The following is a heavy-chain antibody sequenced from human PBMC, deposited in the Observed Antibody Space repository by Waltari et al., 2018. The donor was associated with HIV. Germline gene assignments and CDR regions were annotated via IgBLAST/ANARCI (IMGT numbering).Heavy chain of an antibody. J-gene: IGHJ4*02. V-gene: IGHV1-69*06. CDR3: ARATYYYDSSGYCIPCYFDY. CDR1: GGTFSSYA. Sequence: QVQLVQSGAEVKKPGSSVKVSCKASGGTFSSYAIRWVRQAPGQGLEWMGGIIPIFGTANYAQKFQGRVTITADKSTSTAYMELSSLRSEDTAVYYCARATYYYDSSGYCIPCYFDYWGQGTLVTVSS. D-gene: IGHD3-22*01. CDR2: IIPIFGTA.